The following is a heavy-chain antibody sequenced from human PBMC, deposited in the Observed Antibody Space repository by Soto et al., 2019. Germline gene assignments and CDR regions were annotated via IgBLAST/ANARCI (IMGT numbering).Heavy chain of an antibody. V-gene: IGHV1-46*01. CDR3: ARGGNVEMATIKTTFDY. D-gene: IGHD5-12*01. Sequence: ASVKVSCKASGYTFTSYYMHWVRQAPGQGLEWMGIINPSGGSTSYAQKFQGRVTMTRDTSTSTVYMELSSLRSKDTAEYYCARGGNVEMATIKTTFDYWGQGTLVTVSS. CDR1: GYTFTSYY. J-gene: IGHJ4*02. CDR2: INPSGGST.